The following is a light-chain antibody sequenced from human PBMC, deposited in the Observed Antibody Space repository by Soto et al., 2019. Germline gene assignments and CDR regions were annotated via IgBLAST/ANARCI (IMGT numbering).Light chain of an antibody. J-gene: IGKJ4*02. CDR1: QSVRNSY. V-gene: IGKV3-20*01. Sequence: EIGLTQSPGTLSLSPGERAILSCRASQSVRNSYLAWYQQKPGQAPRLLIYDASTRATGIPDRFSGSGSATDFTLTISRLEPEDFAVYYCQKYGSSPPLTFGGGTKVDIK. CDR2: DAS. CDR3: QKYGSSPPLT.